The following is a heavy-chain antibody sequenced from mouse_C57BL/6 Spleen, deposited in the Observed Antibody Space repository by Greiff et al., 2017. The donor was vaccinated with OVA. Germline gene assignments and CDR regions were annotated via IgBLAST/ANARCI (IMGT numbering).Heavy chain of an antibody. D-gene: IGHD2-5*01. V-gene: IGHV2-2*01. J-gene: IGHJ2*01. Sequence: VQLQQSGPGLVQPSQSLSITCTVSGFSLTSYGVHWVRQSPGKGLEWLGVIWSGGSTAYNAAFISRLSISKDNSKSQVFFKMNSLQADDTAIYYCARNPYYSNYFDYWGQGTTLTVSS. CDR2: IWSGGST. CDR3: ARNPYYSNYFDY. CDR1: GFSLTSYG.